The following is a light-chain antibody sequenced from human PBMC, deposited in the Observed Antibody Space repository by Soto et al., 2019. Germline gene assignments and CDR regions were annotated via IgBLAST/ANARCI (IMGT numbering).Light chain of an antibody. V-gene: IGKV3-20*01. CDR3: QHYSSQT. Sequence: EIVLTQSPGTLSLSPGERATLSCRASQSVTSNYLAWYQQKPGQAPRLLIFGASIRDTGIPDRFSGSGSGTDFTLTISRLEPEDSAVYFCQHYSSQTFGQGTKVDIK. J-gene: IGKJ1*01. CDR1: QSVTSNY. CDR2: GAS.